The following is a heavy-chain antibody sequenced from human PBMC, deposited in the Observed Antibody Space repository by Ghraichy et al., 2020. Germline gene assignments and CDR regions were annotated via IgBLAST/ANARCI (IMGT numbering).Heavy chain of an antibody. D-gene: IGHD2-2*01. CDR2: ISSSSRYI. CDR3: ARDRVDIVVVGGFYYGMDV. Sequence: ETLSLTCAASGFTFRAYSVSWVRQAPGKGLEWVSSISSSSRYILYADSVKGRFTISRDNAKNSLYLQMNSLRAEDTAVYYCARDRVDIVVVGGFYYGMDVWGQGTTVTVSS. J-gene: IGHJ6*02. CDR1: GFTFRAYS. V-gene: IGHV3-21*01.